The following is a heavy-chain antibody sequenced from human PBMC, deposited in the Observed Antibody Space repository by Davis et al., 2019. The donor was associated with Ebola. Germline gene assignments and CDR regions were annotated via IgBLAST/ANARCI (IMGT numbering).Heavy chain of an antibody. Sequence: MPGGSLRLSCAVYGGSFSGYYWSWIRQPPGKGLEWIGEMNHSGSTNYNPSLKSRVTISVDTSKNQFSLKVTSVTAADTAVYYCATGSSARFYYYGMDVWGQGTTVTVSS. V-gene: IGHV4-34*01. D-gene: IGHD6-6*01. J-gene: IGHJ6*02. CDR1: GGSFSGYY. CDR3: ATGSSARFYYYGMDV. CDR2: MNHSGST.